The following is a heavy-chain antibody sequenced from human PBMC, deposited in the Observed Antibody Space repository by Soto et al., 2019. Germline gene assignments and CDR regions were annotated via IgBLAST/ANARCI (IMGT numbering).Heavy chain of an antibody. CDR1: GDSVSSNSAA. V-gene: IGHV6-1*01. CDR3: ARDGYSSSWYVGYYYNGMVV. J-gene: IGHJ6*02. D-gene: IGHD6-13*01. CDR2: TYYRSKWYN. Sequence: SQTLSLTCALSGDSVSSNSAAWNWIRQSPSRGLEWLGRTYYRSKWYNDYAVSVKSRITINPDTSKNQFSLQLNSVTPEDTAVYYWARDGYSSSWYVGYYYNGMVVWGQGTPVTAP.